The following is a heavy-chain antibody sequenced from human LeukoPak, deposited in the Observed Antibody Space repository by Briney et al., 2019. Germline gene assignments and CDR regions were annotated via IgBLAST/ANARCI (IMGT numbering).Heavy chain of an antibody. CDR1: GYTFTSYY. D-gene: IGHD6-19*01. V-gene: IGHV1-46*01. CDR2: INPSGGST. CDR3: ARGTGGEWLIQSGFDY. Sequence: ASVTVSFKASGYTFTSYYMHWVRPAPGQGLEWMGIINPSGGSTSYGQKFQGRVTMTRDMSTSTVYMELSSLRSEDTAVYYCARGTGGEWLIQSGFDYWGQGTLVTVSS. J-gene: IGHJ4*02.